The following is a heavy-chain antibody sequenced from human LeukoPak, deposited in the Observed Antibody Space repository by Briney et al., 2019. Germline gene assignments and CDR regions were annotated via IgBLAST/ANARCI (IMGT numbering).Heavy chain of an antibody. V-gene: IGHV1-69*04. CDR3: AREACREVGLMWPRLGGQDCRYDH. J-gene: IGHJ4*02. D-gene: IGHD3-16*01. CDR1: GDTFSSYA. Sequence: SVKVSCKASGDTFSSYAINWVRQAPGQGPEWMGRITPFLGIANYPQKFQGRVTVTADESTTTVYMELSSLRSEDTAVYYCAREACREVGLMWPRLGGQDCRYDHWGQGTLVTVSS. CDR2: ITPFLGIA.